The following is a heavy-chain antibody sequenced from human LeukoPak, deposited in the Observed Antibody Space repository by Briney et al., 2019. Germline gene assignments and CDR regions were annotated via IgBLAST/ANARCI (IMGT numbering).Heavy chain of an antibody. V-gene: IGHV1-2*02. CDR3: ARDTVTRGGWFDP. Sequence: ASVKVSRKASGYTFTGYYMHWVRQAPGQGLEWMGWINPNSGGTNYAQKFQGRVTMTRDTSISTAYMELSRLRSDDTAVYYCARDTVTRGGWFDPWGQGTLVTVSS. CDR2: INPNSGGT. CDR1: GYTFTGYY. D-gene: IGHD4-17*01. J-gene: IGHJ5*02.